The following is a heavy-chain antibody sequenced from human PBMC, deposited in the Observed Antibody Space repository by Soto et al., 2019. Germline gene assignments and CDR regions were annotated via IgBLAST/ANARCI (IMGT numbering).Heavy chain of an antibody. V-gene: IGHV1-2*02. CDR3: ARATRYYDSSAYYFDY. CDR1: GYTFTNYY. J-gene: IGHJ4*02. D-gene: IGHD3-22*01. CDR2: INPNSGGT. Sequence: GASVKVSCKASGYTFTNYYMHWVRQAPGQGLEWMGWINPNSGGTNYAQKFQGRVTMTRDTSISTAYMELSRLRSDDTAVYFCARATRYYDSSAYYFDYWGQGTLVTVSS.